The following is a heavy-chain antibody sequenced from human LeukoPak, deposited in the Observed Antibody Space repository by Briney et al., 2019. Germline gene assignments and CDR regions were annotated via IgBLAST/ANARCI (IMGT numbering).Heavy chain of an antibody. V-gene: IGHV3-74*01. CDR3: ARDQAAVAGRLDCFDH. J-gene: IGHJ4*02. CDR1: GFTFSSNW. D-gene: IGHD6-19*01. CDR2: VNSDGSST. Sequence: GGSLRLSCAASGFTFSSNWMHWVRQAPGKGLVWVSRVNSDGSSTEDADSVKGRFTISRNNARNPLNLQMNMLSAEDTAVYYCARDQAAVAGRLDCFDHWGQGTLVTVSS.